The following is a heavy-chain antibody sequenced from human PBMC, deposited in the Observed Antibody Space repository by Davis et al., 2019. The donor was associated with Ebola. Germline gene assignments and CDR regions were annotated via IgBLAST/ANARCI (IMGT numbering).Heavy chain of an antibody. J-gene: IGHJ4*02. D-gene: IGHD2-15*01. CDR1: GYSFTNYW. CDR3: SVRESGGRLTHLDY. Sequence: QVSCKGSGYSFTNYWIGWVRQLPGKGLEWMGIIWPGDSDTRYSPSFQGQVTISADKSISTAYLQWSRLKASDGAMYYCSVRESGGRLTHLDYWGQGTLVTVSS. V-gene: IGHV5-51*01. CDR2: IWPGDSDT.